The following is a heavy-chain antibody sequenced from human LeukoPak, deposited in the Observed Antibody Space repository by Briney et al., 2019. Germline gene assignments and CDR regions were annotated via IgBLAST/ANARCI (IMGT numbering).Heavy chain of an antibody. D-gene: IGHD5-12*01. CDR1: GFAFSTYW. CDR3: ARDQARVGATIPSTLDY. Sequence: TGGSLRLSCAASGFAFSTYWMHWVRQAPGKGLVWVSRIDSDGTRTTYADSVKGRFTISRDNSKNTLYLQMNSLRAEDTAVYYCARDQARVGATIPSTLDYWGQGTLVTVSS. J-gene: IGHJ4*02. V-gene: IGHV3-74*01. CDR2: IDSDGTRT.